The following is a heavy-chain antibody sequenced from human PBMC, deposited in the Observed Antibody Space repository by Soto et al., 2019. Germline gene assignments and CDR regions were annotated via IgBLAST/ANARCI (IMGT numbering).Heavy chain of an antibody. J-gene: IGHJ2*01. V-gene: IGHV4-59*01. CDR3: ARSTWYSDL. Sequence: QVQLQESGPGLVKPSQTLSLTCTVSGGSISSYCWSWIRQPPGPGLEGVGYIYYRWSTNYYPSLRSSAPLAICTSKNPLYLKMSYVTAAATAMHSCARSTWYSDLWGHGTLVTVSS. CDR1: GGSISSYC. CDR2: IYYRWST.